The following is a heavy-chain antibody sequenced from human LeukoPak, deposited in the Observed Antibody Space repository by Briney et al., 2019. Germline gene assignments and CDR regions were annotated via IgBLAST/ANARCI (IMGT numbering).Heavy chain of an antibody. J-gene: IGHJ4*02. CDR2: ISGSGGST. D-gene: IGHD1-26*01. Sequence: GGSLRLSCAASGFTFSSYAMSWVRQAPGKGLEWVSAISGSGGSTHYADSVKGRFTISRDNSKNTLYLQMNSLRAEDTAVYYCARDKMVGDTTRGSSFDYWGQGSLVTVSS. CDR1: GFTFSSYA. V-gene: IGHV3-23*01. CDR3: ARDKMVGDTTRGSSFDY.